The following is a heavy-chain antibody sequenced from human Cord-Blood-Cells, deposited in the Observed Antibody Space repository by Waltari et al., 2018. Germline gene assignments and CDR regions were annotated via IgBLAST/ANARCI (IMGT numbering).Heavy chain of an antibody. Sequence: EVQLVESGGGLVQPGGSLRLSCAASGFTFSSYDMHWVRQATGKGLEWVLAIGTAVDKYYPGSVKGRFTISRENAKNSLYLQMNSLRAGDTAVYYCARSQLPHWYFDLWGRGTLVTVSS. V-gene: IGHV3-13*01. CDR1: GFTFSSYD. J-gene: IGHJ2*01. CDR2: IGTAVDK. CDR3: ARSQLPHWYFDL. D-gene: IGHD1-1*01.